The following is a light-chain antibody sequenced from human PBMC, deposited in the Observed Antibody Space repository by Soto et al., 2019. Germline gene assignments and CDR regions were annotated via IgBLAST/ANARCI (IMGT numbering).Light chain of an antibody. CDR3: QQYYSTPRT. V-gene: IGKV4-1*01. J-gene: IGKJ1*01. CDR1: QSVLYSSSNKNL. Sequence: EIVMTQSPDSLTVSLGERTTINGKSSQSVLYSSSNKNLLAWYQQKPGQPPKLLIYWASTRESGVPDRFSGSGSGTDFTLTISSLQAEDVAVYYCQQYYSTPRTFGQGTKVEIK. CDR2: WAS.